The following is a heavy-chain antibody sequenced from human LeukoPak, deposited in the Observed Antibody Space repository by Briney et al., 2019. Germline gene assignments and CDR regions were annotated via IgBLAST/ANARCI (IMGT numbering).Heavy chain of an antibody. V-gene: IGHV4-59*08. Sequence: SETLSLTCTVSGGSISSYYWSWIRQPPGKGLEWIGYIYYSGSTNYNPSLKSRVTISVDTSKNQFSLKLSSVTAADTAVYYCARPLGYCSGGSCYSTYRWFDPWGQGTLVTVSS. CDR3: ARPLGYCSGGSCYSTYRWFDP. CDR1: GGSISSYY. CDR2: IYYSGST. D-gene: IGHD2-15*01. J-gene: IGHJ5*02.